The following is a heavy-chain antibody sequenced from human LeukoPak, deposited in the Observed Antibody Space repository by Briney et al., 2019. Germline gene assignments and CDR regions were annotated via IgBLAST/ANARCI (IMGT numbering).Heavy chain of an antibody. CDR3: AKTVSGSYSYQGGDY. CDR1: GFTFSNYA. D-gene: IGHD3-16*02. V-gene: IGHV3-23*01. Sequence: GGSLRLSSAASGFTFSNYAMSWVRQAPGKGLEWVSAISGSGGNTYYADSVKGRFTISRDNSKNTLFLLLNSLRVEDTAVYYCAKTVSGSYSYQGGDYWGQGTLVTVSS. CDR2: ISGSGGNT. J-gene: IGHJ4*02.